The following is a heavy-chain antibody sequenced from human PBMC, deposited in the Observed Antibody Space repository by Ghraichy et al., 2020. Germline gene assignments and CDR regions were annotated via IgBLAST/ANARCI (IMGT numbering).Heavy chain of an antibody. J-gene: IGHJ6*02. V-gene: IGHV4-39*07. CDR1: GDSLSSSSYY. Sequence: SETLSLTCTVSGDSLSSSSYYWTWIRQPPEKGLEWIGSLSYSGSTYYNPSLKSRVTISVDTSKNQFSLKLSSVTAADTAVYYCARGPPRRITIFGVVRNPVPGGMDVWGQGTTVTVSS. D-gene: IGHD3-3*01. CDR2: LSYSGST. CDR3: ARGPPRRITIFGVVRNPVPGGMDV.